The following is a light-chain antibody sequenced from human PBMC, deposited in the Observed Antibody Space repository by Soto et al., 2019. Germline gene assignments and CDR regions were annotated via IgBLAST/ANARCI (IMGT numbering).Light chain of an antibody. CDR2: DAS. J-gene: IGKJ4*01. CDR1: QSVSRW. CDR3: HQYSSYSLHT. Sequence: DIQMTQSPSILSASVGDSVTITCRASQSVSRWLAWYQQKPGKAPKLLIYDASSLNSGVPSRFSGSQSGTEITLTITSLLPDDFATYSGHQYSSYSLHTLGGGTTVAIK. V-gene: IGKV1-5*01.